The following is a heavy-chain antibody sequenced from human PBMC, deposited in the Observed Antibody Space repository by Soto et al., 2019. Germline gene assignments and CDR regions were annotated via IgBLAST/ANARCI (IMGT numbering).Heavy chain of an antibody. J-gene: IGHJ4*02. CDR1: GDSMNNNY. CDR3: ARVGWSHDF. D-gene: IGHD2-15*01. Sequence: SETLCLTCTVSGDSMNNNYWSWVRQSPGKGLEWIGYIYYTGDTNYNPSLRSRLTILVDTSKNQFSLNLRSVTTADTAVYYCARVGWSHDFWGQGALVTVSS. CDR2: IYYTGDT. V-gene: IGHV4-59*01.